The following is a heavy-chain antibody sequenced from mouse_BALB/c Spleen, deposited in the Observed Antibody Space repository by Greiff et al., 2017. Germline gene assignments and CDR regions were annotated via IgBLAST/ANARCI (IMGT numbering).Heavy chain of an antibody. CDR2: ISDGGSYT. D-gene: IGHD1-2*01. V-gene: IGHV5-4*02. CDR3: ARVLRLHYAMDY. J-gene: IGHJ4*01. CDR1: GFTFSDYY. Sequence: EVQRVESGGGLVKPGGSLKLSCAASGFTFSDYYMYWVRQTPEKRLEWVATISDGGSYTYYPDSVKGRFTISRDNAKNNLHLQMSSLKSEDTAMYYCARVLRLHYAMDYWGQGTSVTVSS.